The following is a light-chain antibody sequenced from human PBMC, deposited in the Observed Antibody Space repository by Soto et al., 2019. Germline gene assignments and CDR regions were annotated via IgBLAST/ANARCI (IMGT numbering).Light chain of an antibody. CDR1: QSVDHN. Sequence: EIVMTQSPVTLSASPGESATLSCRASQSVDHNVAWYQQKPGQAPRLLIVGSFARATGIPARFSGSGSGSEFTLTISGLQSEDFAVYYCQQYNDRPPITFGQGTRLEIK. J-gene: IGKJ5*01. CDR3: QQYNDRPPIT. V-gene: IGKV3-15*01. CDR2: GSF.